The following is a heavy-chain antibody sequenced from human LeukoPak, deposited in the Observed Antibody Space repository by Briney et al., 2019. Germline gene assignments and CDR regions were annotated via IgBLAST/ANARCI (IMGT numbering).Heavy chain of an antibody. CDR2: ISYDGSNR. V-gene: IGHV3-30*18. CDR1: GFTFNYYV. J-gene: IGHJ4*02. Sequence: EGSLRLSCAVSGFTFNYYVMHWVRQAPGKGLEWVAFISYDGSNRYYADAVKGRFTISRDNSKNTLYLQMNSLRAEDTAVYHCAKDGRIAAAGYFDFWGQGTLVTVSS. CDR3: AKDGRIAAAGYFDF. D-gene: IGHD6-25*01.